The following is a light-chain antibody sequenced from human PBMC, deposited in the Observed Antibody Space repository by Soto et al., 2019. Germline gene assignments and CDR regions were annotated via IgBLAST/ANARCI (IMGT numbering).Light chain of an antibody. CDR2: KAS. Sequence: DIQMTHSPSTLSGSVGDRVAMTSRASQTISSWLAWYQQKPGKAPKLLIYKASTLKSGVPSRFSGSGSGTEFTLTISSLQPDDFATYYCQQYNSYWTFGQGTKVDTK. V-gene: IGKV1-5*03. CDR3: QQYNSYWT. J-gene: IGKJ1*01. CDR1: QTISSW.